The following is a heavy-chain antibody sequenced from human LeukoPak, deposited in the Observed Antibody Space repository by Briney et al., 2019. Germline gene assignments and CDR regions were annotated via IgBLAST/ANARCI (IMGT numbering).Heavy chain of an antibody. CDR2: TYYRSKWYN. D-gene: IGHD3-10*01. Sequence: SQTLSLTCAISGDSVSSNSGAWNWIRQSPSRGLEWLGRTYYRSKWYNSYAESVKGRITINPDTSKNQFSLQLNSVTPEDTAVYYCAGGGGAFDIWGQGTMVTVSS. V-gene: IGHV6-1*01. J-gene: IGHJ3*02. CDR3: AGGGGAFDI. CDR1: GDSVSSNSGA.